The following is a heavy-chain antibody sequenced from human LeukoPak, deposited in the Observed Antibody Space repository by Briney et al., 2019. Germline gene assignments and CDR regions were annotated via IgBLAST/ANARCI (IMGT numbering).Heavy chain of an antibody. V-gene: IGHV4-4*07. Sequence: SETLSLTCTVSGGSISSYYWSWIRQPAGKGLEWIGRICTSGSTNYNPSLKSRVTMSVDTSKNQFSLKLSSVTAADTAVYYCARAGYYGSGSYRYYYYYMDVWGKGTTVTISS. CDR1: GGSISSYY. D-gene: IGHD3-10*01. CDR2: ICTSGST. J-gene: IGHJ6*03. CDR3: ARAGYYGSGSYRYYYYYMDV.